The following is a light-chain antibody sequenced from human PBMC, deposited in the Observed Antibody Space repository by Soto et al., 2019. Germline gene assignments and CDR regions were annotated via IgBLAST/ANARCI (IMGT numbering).Light chain of an antibody. V-gene: IGKV3-11*01. J-gene: IGKJ5*01. CDR2: DAC. CDR3: QQGSKWPLIT. CDR1: KSVSSY. Sequence: VLKQSAATVSLSQEKTATLSCTASKSVSSYLAWYQQKPGRAPRLLIYDACNGATGIPARFSGSGSGTDFTLTISSLDPEDFAVYYCQQGSKWPLITFCHGTRLEIK.